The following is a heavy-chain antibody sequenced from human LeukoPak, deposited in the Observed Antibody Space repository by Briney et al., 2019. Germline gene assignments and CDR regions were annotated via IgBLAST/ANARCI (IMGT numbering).Heavy chain of an antibody. CDR1: GGSFSGYS. CDR3: ARRMKYYGAFDI. J-gene: IGHJ3*02. D-gene: IGHD3-10*01. CDR2: INHSGST. V-gene: IGHV4-34*01. Sequence: PSGTLSLTCAVYGGSFSGYSWSWIRQPPGKGLEWIAEINHSGSTNYNPSLKSRVTISVDTSKNQFSLKLSSVTAADTAVYYCARRMKYYGAFDIWGQGTMVTVSS.